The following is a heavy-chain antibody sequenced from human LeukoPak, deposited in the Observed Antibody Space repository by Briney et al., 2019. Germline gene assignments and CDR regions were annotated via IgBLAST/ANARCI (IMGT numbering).Heavy chain of an antibody. V-gene: IGHV3-7*01. CDR1: GFPFSSYW. D-gene: IGHD6-6*01. J-gene: IGHJ4*02. CDR3: ARESSSFDY. Sequence: GGTLTLSCAGSGFPFSSYWMSWVRQAPGKGLEWVANIKQDGSEKYYVDSVKGRFTISRDNAKNSLYLQMNSLRAEDTAVYYCARESSSFDYWGQGTLVTVSS. CDR2: IKQDGSEK.